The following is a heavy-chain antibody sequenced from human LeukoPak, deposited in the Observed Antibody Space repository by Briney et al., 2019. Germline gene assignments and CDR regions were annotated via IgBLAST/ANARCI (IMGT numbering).Heavy chain of an antibody. CDR1: GYSISSGYY. Sequence: PSETLSLTCTVSGYSISSGYYWGWIRQPPGKGLEWIGSIYHSGSTYYNPSLKSRVTISVDTSKNQFSLKLSSVTAADTAVYYCASTWTGDTAMVVDYYYYYSMDVWGQGTTVTVSS. CDR3: ASTWTGDTAMVVDYYYYYSMDV. J-gene: IGHJ6*02. CDR2: IYHSGST. V-gene: IGHV4-38-2*02. D-gene: IGHD5-18*01.